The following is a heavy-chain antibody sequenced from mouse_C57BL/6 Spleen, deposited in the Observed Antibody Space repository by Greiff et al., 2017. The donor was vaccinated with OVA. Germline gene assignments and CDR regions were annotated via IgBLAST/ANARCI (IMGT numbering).Heavy chain of an antibody. V-gene: IGHV10-1*01. CDR2: IRSKSNNYAT. Sequence: EVKLMESGGGLVQPKGSLKLSCAASGFSFNTYAMNWVRQAPGKGLEWVARIRSKSNNYATYYADSVKDRFTISRDDSESMLYLQMNNLKTEDTAMYDCVRQFDYLYYAMDYWGQGTSVTVSS. CDR1: GFSFNTYA. J-gene: IGHJ4*01. D-gene: IGHD2-4*01. CDR3: VRQFDYLYYAMDY.